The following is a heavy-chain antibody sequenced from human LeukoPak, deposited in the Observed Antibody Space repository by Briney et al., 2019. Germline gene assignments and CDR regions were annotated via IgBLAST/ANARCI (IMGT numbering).Heavy chain of an antibody. Sequence: SETLSLTCTVSGGSISSYYWTWIRQPPGKGLEWIGYIYYSGSTNYNPSLKSRVTISVDTSKNQFSLKLSSVTAADTAVYYCAGVEMATNDAFDVWGQGTMVTVSS. CDR1: GGSISSYY. CDR2: IYYSGST. V-gene: IGHV4-59*01. D-gene: IGHD5-24*01. CDR3: AGVEMATNDAFDV. J-gene: IGHJ3*01.